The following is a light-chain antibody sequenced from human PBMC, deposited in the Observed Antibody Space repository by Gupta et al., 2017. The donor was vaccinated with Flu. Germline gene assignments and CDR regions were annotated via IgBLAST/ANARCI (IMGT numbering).Light chain of an antibody. J-gene: IGKJ2*03. CDR2: AAS. V-gene: IGKV1-39*01. CDR3: QQSYSTPPYS. CDR1: QSISSY. Sequence: DIQMTQSPSSLSASVGDRVTITCRASQSISSYLNWYQQKPGKAPKLLIYAASSLQSGVPSRFSGSGSGTDFTLTISSLQPEDFATYYCQQSYSTPPYSFGQGTTGDQT.